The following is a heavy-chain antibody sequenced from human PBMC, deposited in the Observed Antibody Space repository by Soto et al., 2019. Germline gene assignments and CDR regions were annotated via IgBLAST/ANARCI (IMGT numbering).Heavy chain of an antibody. V-gene: IGHV3-23*01. CDR2: ISGSGGWT. CDR1: GFTFSNYA. D-gene: IGHD2-2*01. Sequence: EVQLWESGGGLVQPGGSLRLSCAASGFTFSNYAMSWVRQAPGKGLEWVSAISGSGGWTYYADSVKGRFTIPRDNSKNPLYLQMSSLRAEDTAVYYCARGPQFPDIEVIPGAVDDWGQGTLVTVSS. CDR3: ARGPQFPDIEVIPGAVDD. J-gene: IGHJ4*02.